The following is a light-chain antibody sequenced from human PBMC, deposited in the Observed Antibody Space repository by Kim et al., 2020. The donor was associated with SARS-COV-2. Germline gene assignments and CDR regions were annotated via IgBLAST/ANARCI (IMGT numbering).Light chain of an antibody. CDR1: QGFSNS. J-gene: IGKJ4*01. CDR2: AAS. Sequence: DIQMTQSPSSVSASVGDRVTVTCRASQGFSNSLAWYQQKPGKAPNLLIYAASNLQSGVPSRFSGSGSGTDFTLTITCLQPEDFATYYCQQTNSFPLTFGGGTKVDIK. V-gene: IGKV1-12*01. CDR3: QQTNSFPLT.